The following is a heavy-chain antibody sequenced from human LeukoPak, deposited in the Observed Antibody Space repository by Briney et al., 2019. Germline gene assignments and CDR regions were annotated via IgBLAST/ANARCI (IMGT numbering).Heavy chain of an antibody. CDR2: ISGTGITI. CDR3: ARAAARLFDY. Sequence: GGSLRLSCAASGFTFSSYEMNWVRQAPGKGLEWVSFISGTGITIFYADSVKGRFTISRDNARNSLYLQMNSLRAEDTAVYCCARAAARLFDYWGQGTLVTVSS. CDR1: GFTFSSYE. D-gene: IGHD6-6*01. J-gene: IGHJ4*02. V-gene: IGHV3-48*03.